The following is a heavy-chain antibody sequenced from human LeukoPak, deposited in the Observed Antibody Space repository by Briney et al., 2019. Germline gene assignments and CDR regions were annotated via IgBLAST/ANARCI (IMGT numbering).Heavy chain of an antibody. CDR2: IYYTGST. CDR3: ARDQDGYNSLDY. Sequence: PSETLSLTCTVSGGSISSHYWSWIRQPPGKGLEWIGYIYYTGSTNYNPSLKSRVTISVDTSKNHFSLELSSVTAADTAVYYRARDQDGYNSLDYWGQGTLVTVSS. V-gene: IGHV4-59*11. J-gene: IGHJ4*02. CDR1: GGSISSHY. D-gene: IGHD5-24*01.